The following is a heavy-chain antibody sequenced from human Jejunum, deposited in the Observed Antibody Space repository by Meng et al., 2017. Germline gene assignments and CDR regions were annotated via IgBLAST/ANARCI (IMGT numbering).Heavy chain of an antibody. J-gene: IGHJ6*02. CDR3: AKLFRPTPVTTFHYYYGLDV. CDR2: INPNSGAT. V-gene: IGHV1-2*06. CDR1: GYTFTGYY. Sequence: ASVKVSCKASGYTFTGYYMHWVRQAPGQGLEWMGRINPNSGATNYAQKFQDRVTMTRDTSISTAYMELSTLTSDDTAVYYCAKLFRPTPVTTFHYYYGLDVWGQGTTVTVSS. D-gene: IGHD4-17*01.